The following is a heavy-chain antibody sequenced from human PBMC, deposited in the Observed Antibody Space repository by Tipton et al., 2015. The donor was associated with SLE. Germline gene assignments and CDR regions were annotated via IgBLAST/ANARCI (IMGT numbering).Heavy chain of an antibody. D-gene: IGHD1-14*01. J-gene: IGHJ4*02. Sequence: TLSLTCTLSGDSISSYHWSWIRQPPGRGLEWIGYLHYGGSTDYNPSLKSRVTISVDRTKNQVSLKLSSVTAADTALYYCARHGMAGDGTGYRDYWGQGTLVTVSS. V-gene: IGHV4-59*08. CDR1: GDSISSYH. CDR3: ARHGMAGDGTGYRDY. CDR2: LHYGGST.